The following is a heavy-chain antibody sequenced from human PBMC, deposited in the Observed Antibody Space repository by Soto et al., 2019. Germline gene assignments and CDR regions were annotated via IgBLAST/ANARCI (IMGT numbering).Heavy chain of an antibody. Sequence: PSETLSLTCTVSGGSISSSSYDWGWIRQPPGKGLEWIGSIYHSGSTNYNPSLMSRLTISVDTSKNHFSLKLRSVTAADTAIYYCVREFYDILTGYSTFDYWGQGTLVTVSS. D-gene: IGHD3-9*01. J-gene: IGHJ4*02. CDR3: VREFYDILTGYSTFDY. V-gene: IGHV4-39*07. CDR1: GGSISSSSYD. CDR2: IYHSGST.